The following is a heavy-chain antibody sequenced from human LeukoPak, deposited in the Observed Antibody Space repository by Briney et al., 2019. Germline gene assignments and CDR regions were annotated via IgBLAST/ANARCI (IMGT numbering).Heavy chain of an antibody. D-gene: IGHD3-10*01. J-gene: IGHJ4*02. CDR2: IYTSGST. Sequence: PSGTLSLTCTVSGGSISSYYWSWIRQPAGKGLEWIGRIYTSGSTNYNPSLKSRVTMSVDTSKNQFSLKLSSVTAADTAVYYCARVNGVMVRGVSFDYWGQGTLVTVSS. V-gene: IGHV4-4*07. CDR1: GGSISSYY. CDR3: ARVNGVMVRGVSFDY.